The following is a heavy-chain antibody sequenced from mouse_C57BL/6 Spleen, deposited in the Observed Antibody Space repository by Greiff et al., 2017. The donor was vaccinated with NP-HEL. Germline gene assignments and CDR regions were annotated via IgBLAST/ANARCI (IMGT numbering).Heavy chain of an antibody. J-gene: IGHJ2*01. CDR3: AQRGFDY. Sequence: EVQLVESGGDLVKPGGSLKLSCAASGFTFSSYGMSWVRQTPDKRLEWVATISSGGSYTYYLDSVKGRFTISRDNAKNTLYLQMSSLKSEDTAMYYCAQRGFDYWGQGTTLTVSS. V-gene: IGHV5-6*01. CDR1: GFTFSSYG. CDR2: ISSGGSYT.